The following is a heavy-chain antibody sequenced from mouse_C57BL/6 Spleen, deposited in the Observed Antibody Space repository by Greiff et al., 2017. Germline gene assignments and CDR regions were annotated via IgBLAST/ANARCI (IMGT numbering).Heavy chain of an antibody. CDR1: GYTFTSYW. J-gene: IGHJ2*01. CDR2: IYPGDGDT. V-gene: IGHV1-55*01. Sequence: VQLQQPGAELVKPGASVKMSCKASGYTFTSYWITWVKQRPGQGLEWIGDIYPGDGDTNYNGKFKGKATLTADKSSSTAYMQLSSLTSEDSAVYFCARGGSSYFDYWGQGTTLTVSS. CDR3: ARGGSSYFDY. D-gene: IGHD1-1*01.